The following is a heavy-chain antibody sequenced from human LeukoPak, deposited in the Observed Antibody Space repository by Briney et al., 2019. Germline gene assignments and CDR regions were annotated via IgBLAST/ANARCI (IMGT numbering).Heavy chain of an antibody. D-gene: IGHD3-10*01. Sequence: SETLSLTCTVSGGSISSSSYYWGWIRQPPGKGLEWIGSIYYSGSTYYNPSHKSRLTISVDTSKNQFSLKLSSVTAADTAVYYCARITMVRGVIIGVAYYYYYMDVWGKGTTVTISS. CDR2: IYYSGST. J-gene: IGHJ6*03. CDR1: GGSISSSSYY. V-gene: IGHV4-39*01. CDR3: ARITMVRGVIIGVAYYYYYMDV.